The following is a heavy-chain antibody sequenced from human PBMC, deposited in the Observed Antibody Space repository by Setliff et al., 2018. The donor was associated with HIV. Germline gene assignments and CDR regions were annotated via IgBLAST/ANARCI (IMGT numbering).Heavy chain of an antibody. CDR2: IYYSGST. J-gene: IGHJ5*02. Sequence: SETLSLTCTVSGGSISSYYWSWIRQPPGKGLEWIGYIYYSGSTNYNPSLKSRITISVDTSKNQFSLKLSSVTAADTAVYYCARGGTSSNWFRAWGQGTLVTVSS. CDR3: ARGGTSSNWFRA. CDR1: GGSISSYY. V-gene: IGHV4-59*01. D-gene: IGHD2-2*01.